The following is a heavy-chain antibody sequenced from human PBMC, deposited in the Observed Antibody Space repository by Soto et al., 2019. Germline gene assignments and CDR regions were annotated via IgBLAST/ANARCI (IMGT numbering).Heavy chain of an antibody. Sequence: QVQLVESGGGVVQPGRSLRLSCAASGFTFSNYAMQWVRQAPGKGLEWVAVISYDGGSKYYADSVKGRFTISRDTTKNTLYMQMNSLRAVNTAGYYCAGDVNYGDYYSYAFDMWGQGTMVTVSA. CDR2: ISYDGGSK. CDR1: GFTFSNYA. V-gene: IGHV3-30-3*01. CDR3: AGDVNYGDYYSYAFDM. J-gene: IGHJ3*02. D-gene: IGHD4-17*01.